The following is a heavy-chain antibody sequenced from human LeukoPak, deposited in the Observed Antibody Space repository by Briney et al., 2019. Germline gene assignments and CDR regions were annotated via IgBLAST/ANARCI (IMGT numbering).Heavy chain of an antibody. J-gene: IGHJ3*02. Sequence: GGSLRLSCVVSGFTFSTYSMNWVRQAPGKGLEWVSSISSSSSYIYYADSVKGRFTISRDNAKNSLFLEMNSLRAEDTAVYYCAREARYSGTYAAFDIWGQGTLVTVSS. CDR3: AREARYSGTYAAFDI. CDR1: GFTFSTYS. D-gene: IGHD1-26*01. V-gene: IGHV3-21*01. CDR2: ISSSSSYI.